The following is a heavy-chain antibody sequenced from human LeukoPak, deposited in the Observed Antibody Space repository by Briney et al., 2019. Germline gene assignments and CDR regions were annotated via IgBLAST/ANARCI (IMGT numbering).Heavy chain of an antibody. V-gene: IGHV4-59*01. CDR3: ARLNYDFDFPDY. CDR2: IYNSGST. J-gene: IGHJ4*02. CDR1: GGSISSYY. Sequence: KPSETLSPTCTVSGGSISSYYWSWIRQPPGKGLEWVGHIYNSGSTKYNPSLKSRVTISVDTSKNQFSLKLSSVTAADTAMYYCARLNYDFDFPDYWGQGTLVTVSS. D-gene: IGHD3-3*01.